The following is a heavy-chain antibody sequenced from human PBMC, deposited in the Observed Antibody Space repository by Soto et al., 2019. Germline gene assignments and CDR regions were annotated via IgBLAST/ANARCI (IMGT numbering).Heavy chain of an antibody. CDR2: ISSSSSYI. D-gene: IGHD4-17*01. Sequence: ESGGGLVKPGGSLRLSCAASGFTFSSYSMNWVRQAPGKGLEWVSSISSSSSYIYYADSVKGRFTISRDNAKNSLYLQMNSLRAEDTAVYYCARDMTTVTYFDYWGQGTLVTVSS. CDR1: GFTFSSYS. CDR3: ARDMTTVTYFDY. J-gene: IGHJ4*02. V-gene: IGHV3-21*01.